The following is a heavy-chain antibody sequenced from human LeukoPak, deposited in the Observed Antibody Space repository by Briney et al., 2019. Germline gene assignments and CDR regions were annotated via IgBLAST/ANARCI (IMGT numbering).Heavy chain of an antibody. CDR1: GFTFSSYA. Sequence: GGSLRLSCAASGFTFSSYAMHWVRQAPGKGLEYVSAISSNGGSTYYANSVKGRFTISRDNSKNTLYLQMGSLRAEDMAVYYCARGVEMATISWGQGTLVTVSS. V-gene: IGHV3-64*01. D-gene: IGHD5-24*01. J-gene: IGHJ4*02. CDR2: ISSNGGST. CDR3: ARGVEMATIS.